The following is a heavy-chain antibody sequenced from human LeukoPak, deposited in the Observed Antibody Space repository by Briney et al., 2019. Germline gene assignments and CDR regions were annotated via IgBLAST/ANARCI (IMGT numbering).Heavy chain of an antibody. CDR1: GFTVSSNY. V-gene: IGHV3-53*01. J-gene: IGHJ6*02. D-gene: IGHD2-15*01. CDR2: IYSGGST. Sequence: GGSLRPSCAASGFTVSSNYMSWVRQAPGKGLEWVSVIYSGGSTYYADSVKGRFIISRDNSKNTLYLQMNSLRAEDTAVYYCAREVVVAATGYYYYYGMDVWGQGTTVTVSS. CDR3: AREVVVAATGYYYYYGMDV.